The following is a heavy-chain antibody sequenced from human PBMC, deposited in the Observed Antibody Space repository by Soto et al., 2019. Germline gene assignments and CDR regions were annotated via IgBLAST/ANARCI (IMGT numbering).Heavy chain of an antibody. CDR3: GGKNYDSSGYFDY. J-gene: IGHJ4*02. CDR1: GGSISSYY. D-gene: IGHD3-22*01. Sequence: SETLSLTCTVSGGSISSYYWSWIRQPPGKGLEWIGYMYYSGSTNYNPSLKSRVAISVDTSKNQFSLKLSSVTAADTAVYYCGGKNYDSSGYFDYWGQGTLVTVSS. CDR2: MYYSGST. V-gene: IGHV4-59*01.